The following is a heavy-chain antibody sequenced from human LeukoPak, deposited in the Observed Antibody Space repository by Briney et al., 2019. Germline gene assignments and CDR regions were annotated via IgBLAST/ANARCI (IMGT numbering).Heavy chain of an antibody. D-gene: IGHD6-13*01. CDR2: ISWNSGSI. V-gene: IGHV3-9*01. CDR1: GFTFSSYA. Sequence: GGSLRLSCAASGFTFSSYAMSWVRQAPGKGLEWVSGISWNSGSIGYADSVKGRFTISRDNAKNSLYLQMNSLRAEDTALYYCAKDISSWYAANWYFDLWGRGTLVTVSS. J-gene: IGHJ2*01. CDR3: AKDISSWYAANWYFDL.